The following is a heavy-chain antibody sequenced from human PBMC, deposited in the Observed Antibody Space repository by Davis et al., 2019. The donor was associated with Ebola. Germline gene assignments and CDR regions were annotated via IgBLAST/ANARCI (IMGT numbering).Heavy chain of an antibody. J-gene: IGHJ4*02. CDR1: GDTFSSYA. CDR2: IIPIFATT. Sequence: SVKVSCKASGDTFSSYAFSWVRQAPGQGLEWMGGIIPIFATTNYAQKFQGRVTITADESTSTAYMELSSLRSEDTAVYYCARGATPTVTPGFDYWGQGTLVTVSS. V-gene: IGHV1-69*13. D-gene: IGHD4-17*01. CDR3: ARGATPTVTPGFDY.